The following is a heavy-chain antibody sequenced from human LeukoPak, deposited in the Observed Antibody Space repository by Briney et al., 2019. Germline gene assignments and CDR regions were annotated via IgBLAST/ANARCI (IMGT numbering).Heavy chain of an antibody. V-gene: IGHV4-59*01. J-gene: IGHJ5*02. CDR2: IYYSGST. Sequence: SETLSLTCTVSGGSISSYYWSWIRQPPGKGLEWIGYIYYSGSTNYNPSLKSRVTISVDTSKNQFSLKLSSVTAADTAVNYCASVSGYYGSDWFDPWGQGTLVTVSS. CDR1: GGSISSYY. CDR3: ASVSGYYGSDWFDP. D-gene: IGHD3-10*01.